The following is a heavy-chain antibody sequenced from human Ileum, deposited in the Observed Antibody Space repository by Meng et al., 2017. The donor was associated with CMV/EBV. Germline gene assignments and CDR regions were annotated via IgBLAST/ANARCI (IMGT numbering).Heavy chain of an antibody. CDR3: ARGTAFDI. Sequence: GSLRLSCAVYGGSFSGYYWSGIRQPPGKGREWIGEINHSGSTNYNPSLKSRVTIAVDTSKNQVSLKMSSVTAADTAVYYCARGTAFDIWGQGTMVTVSS. CDR1: GGSFSGYY. J-gene: IGHJ3*02. V-gene: IGHV4-34*01. CDR2: INHSGST.